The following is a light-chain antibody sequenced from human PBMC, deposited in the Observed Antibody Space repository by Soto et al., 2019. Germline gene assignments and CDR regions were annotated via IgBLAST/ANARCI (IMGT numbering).Light chain of an antibody. CDR1: QSVSNNY. V-gene: IGKV3-20*01. CDR3: QQYGSSPST. J-gene: IGKJ2*01. CDR2: GAS. Sequence: EIVVTQSPGTLSLSPGERATLSCRASQSVSNNYLAWYQQKPGQAPRLLIYGASGRAAAFPDRFSGSGSGTDFTLTISRLEPEDFAVYFCQQYGSSPSTFGQGTKLEIK.